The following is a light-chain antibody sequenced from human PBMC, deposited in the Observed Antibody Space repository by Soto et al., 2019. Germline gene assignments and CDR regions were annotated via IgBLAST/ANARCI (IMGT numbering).Light chain of an antibody. J-gene: IGKJ1*01. V-gene: IGKV1-5*01. CDR2: DAS. Sequence: DIQMTQSPSTLSASVGDRVTITCRASQSISSWLAWYQQKPGKAHKLLIYDASSLESGVPSRFSGSGSGTEFTLTISSLQPDDFATYYCQQYKSILGWTFGQGTKVDIK. CDR1: QSISSW. CDR3: QQYKSILGWT.